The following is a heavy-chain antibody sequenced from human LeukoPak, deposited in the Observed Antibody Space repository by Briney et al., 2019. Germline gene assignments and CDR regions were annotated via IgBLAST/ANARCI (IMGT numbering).Heavy chain of an antibody. V-gene: IGHV3-66*01. D-gene: IGHD3-3*01. CDR2: IYSGGST. Sequence: GGSLRLSCAASGFTFSSNYMSWVRQAPGKGLEWVSVIYSGGSTYYTDSVKGRFTISRDNSKNTLYLQMTSLRAEDTAVYYCARDYDFWSGYLDYWGQGTLVTVSS. CDR3: ARDYDFWSGYLDY. J-gene: IGHJ4*02. CDR1: GFTFSSNY.